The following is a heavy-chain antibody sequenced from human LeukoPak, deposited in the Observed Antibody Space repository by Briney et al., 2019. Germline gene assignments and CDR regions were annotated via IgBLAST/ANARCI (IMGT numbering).Heavy chain of an antibody. V-gene: IGHV3-30*04. J-gene: IGHJ4*02. CDR2: ISYDGSNK. Sequence: GGSLRLSCAASGFTFSSYAMHWVRQAPGKGLEWVAVISYDGSNKYYADSVKGRFTISRDNSKNTLYLQMNSLRAEDTAVYYCARDAQVAVAVPAAPGRLDYWGQGTLVTVSS. D-gene: IGHD2-2*01. CDR3: ARDAQVAVAVPAAPGRLDY. CDR1: GFTFSSYA.